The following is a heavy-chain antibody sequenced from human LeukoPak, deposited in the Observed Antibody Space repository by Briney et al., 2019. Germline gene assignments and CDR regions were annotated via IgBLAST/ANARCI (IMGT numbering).Heavy chain of an antibody. Sequence: GGSLRLSCAASGFTFSSYAMTWVSQAPGKGLEWVSLISSNGVNTDYADSVKGRFTISRDNSKNTLYVQMISLRAEDTAVYHCAKVNWGSRCLDYWGQGTLVTVSS. CDR3: AKVNWGSRCLDY. CDR1: GFTFSSYA. V-gene: IGHV3-23*01. J-gene: IGHJ4*02. CDR2: ISSNGVNT. D-gene: IGHD7-27*01.